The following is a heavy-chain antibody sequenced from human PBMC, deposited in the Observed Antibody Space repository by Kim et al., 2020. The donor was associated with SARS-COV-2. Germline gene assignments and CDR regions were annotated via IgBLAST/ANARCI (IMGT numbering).Heavy chain of an antibody. CDR1: GFTFSSYW. CDR2: INSDGSST. V-gene: IGHV3-74*01. Sequence: GGSLRLSCAASGFTFSSYWMHWVRQAPGKGLVWVSSINSDGSSTSYADSVKGRFTISRDNAKNTLYLQMNSLRAEDTAVYYCARDRVPHPPHYGMDVWGQGTTVTVSS. J-gene: IGHJ6*02. CDR3: ARDRVPHPPHYGMDV. D-gene: IGHD2-2*01.